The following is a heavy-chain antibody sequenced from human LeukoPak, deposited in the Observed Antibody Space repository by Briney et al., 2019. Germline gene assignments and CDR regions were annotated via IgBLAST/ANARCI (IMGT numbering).Heavy chain of an antibody. V-gene: IGHV4-30-4*01. Sequence: PSQTLSLTCTVSGGSISSGDYYWSWIRQPPGKGLEWIGYIYYSGSTYYNPSLKSRVTISVDTSKNQFSLKLSSVTAADTAVYYCARVDRFGSGVAIWGQGTMVTVSS. D-gene: IGHD3-10*01. CDR1: GGSISSGDYY. J-gene: IGHJ3*02. CDR2: IYYSGST. CDR3: ARVDRFGSGVAI.